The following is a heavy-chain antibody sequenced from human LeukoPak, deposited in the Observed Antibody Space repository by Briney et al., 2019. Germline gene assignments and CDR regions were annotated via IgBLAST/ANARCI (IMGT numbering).Heavy chain of an antibody. V-gene: IGHV3-53*01. CDR2: IYSGGST. Sequence: GGSLRLSCAASGFTVSSNYMSWVRQAPGKGLEWVSVIYSGGSTYYADSVKGRFTISRDNSKNSLYLQMNSLRAEDTAVYYCARGRDTYYYDSSGYRTRFQHWGQGTLVTVSS. CDR1: GFTVSSNY. J-gene: IGHJ1*01. D-gene: IGHD3-22*01. CDR3: ARGRDTYYYDSSGYRTRFQH.